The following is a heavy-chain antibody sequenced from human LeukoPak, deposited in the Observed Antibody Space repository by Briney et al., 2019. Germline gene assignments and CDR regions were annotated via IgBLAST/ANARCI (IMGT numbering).Heavy chain of an antibody. J-gene: IGHJ3*02. CDR1: GYTFTSYD. V-gene: IGHV1-8*01. Sequence: GSSVKVSXKASGYTFTSYDINWVRQATGQGLEWMGWMNPNSGNTGYAQKFQGRVTMTRSTSISTAYMELSSLRSEDTAVYYCARSEPCSSTNCARGAFDIWGQGTMVTVSS. CDR2: MNPNSGNT. D-gene: IGHD2-2*01. CDR3: ARSEPCSSTNCARGAFDI.